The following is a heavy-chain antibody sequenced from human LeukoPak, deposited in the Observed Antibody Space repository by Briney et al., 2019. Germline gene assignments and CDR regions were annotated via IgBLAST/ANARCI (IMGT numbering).Heavy chain of an antibody. V-gene: IGHV3-30*02. J-gene: IGHJ4*02. CDR2: IRYDGSNK. CDR1: GFTFSSCG. D-gene: IGHD2-2*01. CDR3: AKGYIVVVPAAPDY. Sequence: GGSLRLSCAASGFTFSSCGMHWVRQAPGKGLEWVAFIRYDGSNKYYADSVKGRFTISRDNSKNTLYLQMNSLRAEDTAVYYCAKGYIVVVPAAPDYWGQGTLVTVSS.